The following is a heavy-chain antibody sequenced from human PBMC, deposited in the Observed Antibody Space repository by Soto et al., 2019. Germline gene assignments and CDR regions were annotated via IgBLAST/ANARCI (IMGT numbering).Heavy chain of an antibody. CDR1: GGSISSGGYY. CDR2: IYYSGST. Sequence: SETLSLTCTVSGGSISSGGYYWSWIRQHPGKGLEWIGYIYYSGSTYYNPSLKSRVTISVDTSKNQFSLKLSSVTAADTAVYYCARSPGQTYYFDYWGQGTLVTVSS. CDR3: ARSPGQTYYFDY. V-gene: IGHV4-31*03. D-gene: IGHD7-27*01. J-gene: IGHJ4*02.